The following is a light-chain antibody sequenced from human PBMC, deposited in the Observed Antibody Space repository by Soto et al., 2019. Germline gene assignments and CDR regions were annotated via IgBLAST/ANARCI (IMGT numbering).Light chain of an antibody. CDR2: AAS. V-gene: IGKV1-17*01. CDR1: QGMRNE. Sequence: VHMTHSPSSLSASVLYRVTITFLASQGMRNELGWFQQKPGKAPKRLIYAASTLQSGVPSRFSGSGSGTEFTLTISSLQPEDFATYFCLQHNSYPLTFGQGTKVDIK. J-gene: IGKJ1*01. CDR3: LQHNSYPLT.